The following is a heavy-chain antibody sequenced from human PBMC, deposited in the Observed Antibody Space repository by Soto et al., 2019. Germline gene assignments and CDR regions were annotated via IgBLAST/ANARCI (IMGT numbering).Heavy chain of an antibody. Sequence: GGSLRLSCAASGFTFSRYSMNWVRQAPGKGLEWISYITSDSSTIYYADSVKGRFTISRDNAKNSLFLQMNSLRDEDTAMYYCARVPVFGVVITPYYYYGMDVWGQGTTVTVSS. CDR2: ITSDSSTI. CDR3: ARVPVFGVVITPYYYYGMDV. D-gene: IGHD3-3*01. J-gene: IGHJ6*02. CDR1: GFTFSRYS. V-gene: IGHV3-48*02.